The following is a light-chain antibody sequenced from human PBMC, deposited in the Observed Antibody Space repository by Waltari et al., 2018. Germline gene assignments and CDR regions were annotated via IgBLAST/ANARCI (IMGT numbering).Light chain of an antibody. CDR3: SSYTSSSTRV. J-gene: IGLJ1*01. CDR2: DVA. V-gene: IGLV2-14*03. Sequence: QSALTQPASVSGSPGQSISISCTGTSSDVGGYNFVSWYQQHPGKAPQLMIYDVANRPPGLSNRFSGSNSGNTASLTISGLQAEDETDYYCSSYTSSSTRVFGTGTKVTVL. CDR1: SSDVGGYNF.